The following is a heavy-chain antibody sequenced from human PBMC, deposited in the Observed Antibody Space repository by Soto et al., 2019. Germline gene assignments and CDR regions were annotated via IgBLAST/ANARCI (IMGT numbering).Heavy chain of an antibody. D-gene: IGHD3-16*01. CDR1: GFSLTTRGVG. J-gene: IGHJ5*02. CDR3: APIPNYYQYDWFDP. V-gene: IGHV2-5*02. CDR2: IYWDDDK. Sequence: QLTLKESGPTLVKPTQTLTLTCTFSGFSLTTRGVGVGWIRQPPGKALECLALIYWDDDKRYSPSLQSRLSITKDTDKNQVVLTMTNVDPVDTATYYCAPIPNYYQYDWFDPWGQGTLVSVSS.